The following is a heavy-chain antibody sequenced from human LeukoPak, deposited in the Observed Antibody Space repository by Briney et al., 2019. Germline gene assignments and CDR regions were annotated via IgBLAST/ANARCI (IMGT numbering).Heavy chain of an antibody. CDR3: ARGNYGGKTFDY. Sequence: SETLSLTCTVSGGSISSYYWSWIRQPPGKGLEWIGYIYYSGSIIYNPSLKSRVTISVDTSKNQFSLKLSSVTAADTAVYYCARGNYGGKTFDYWGQGTLVTVSS. D-gene: IGHD4-23*01. V-gene: IGHV4-59*01. CDR1: GGSISSYY. CDR2: IYYSGSI. J-gene: IGHJ4*02.